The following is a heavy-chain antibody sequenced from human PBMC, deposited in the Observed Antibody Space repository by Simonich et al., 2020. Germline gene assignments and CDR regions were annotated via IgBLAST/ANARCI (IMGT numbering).Heavy chain of an antibody. J-gene: IGHJ6*03. CDR2: IKQDGREK. Sequence: EVQLVESGGGLVQPGGSLRLSCAASGFTFSSYWMSWVRQAPGKGLEWVANIKQDGREKYYVDSVKGRFTISRDKAKNSLYLQMNSLRAEDTAVYYCARDGLGTAYYYYMDVWGKGTTVTVSS. CDR1: GFTFSSYW. CDR3: ARDGLGTAYYYYMDV. D-gene: IGHD7-27*01. V-gene: IGHV3-7*01.